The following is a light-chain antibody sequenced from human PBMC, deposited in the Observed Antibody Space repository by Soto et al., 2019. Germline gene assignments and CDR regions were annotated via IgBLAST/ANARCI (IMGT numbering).Light chain of an antibody. CDR1: QSVSSSY. J-gene: IGKJ1*01. CDR3: QQYGSTQWT. CDR2: GAS. Sequence: DMVMTQAPATLSVSPGERATLSCRASQSVSSSYLAWYQQKPGQAPRRLIYGASSRATGIPDRFSGSGSGTDFTLTISRLEPEDFAAYYCQQYGSTQWTFGQGTKVDIK. V-gene: IGKV3-20*01.